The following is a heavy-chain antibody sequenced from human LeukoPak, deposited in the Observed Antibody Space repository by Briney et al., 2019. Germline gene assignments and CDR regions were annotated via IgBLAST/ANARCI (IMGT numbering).Heavy chain of an antibody. V-gene: IGHV3-30-3*01. CDR1: GFTFSSYA. D-gene: IGHD6-19*01. Sequence: PGRSLRLSCAASGFTFSSYAMHWVRQAPGKGLEWVAVISYDGSNKYYADSVKGRFTISRDNSKNTLYLQMNGLRAEDTAVYYCARGYSSGWYRRDFDYWGQGTLVTVSS. CDR3: ARGYSSGWYRRDFDY. J-gene: IGHJ4*02. CDR2: ISYDGSNK.